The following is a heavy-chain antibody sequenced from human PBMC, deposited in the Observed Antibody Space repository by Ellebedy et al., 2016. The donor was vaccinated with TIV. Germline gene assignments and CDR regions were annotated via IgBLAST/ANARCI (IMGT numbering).Heavy chain of an antibody. Sequence: ASVKVSCKASGHTFTSYYMHWVRQAPGQGLEWMGIINPSGGSTSYAQKFQGRVTMTRDTSTSTAYMELSSLKFDDTAIYYCARTRGSSSVELDPWGQGTLVTVSS. CDR3: ARTRGSSSVELDP. CDR2: INPSGGST. D-gene: IGHD6-6*01. J-gene: IGHJ5*02. CDR1: GHTFTSYY. V-gene: IGHV1-46*01.